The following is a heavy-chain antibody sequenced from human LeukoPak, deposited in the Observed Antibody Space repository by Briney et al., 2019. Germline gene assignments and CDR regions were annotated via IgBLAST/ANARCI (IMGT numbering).Heavy chain of an antibody. Sequence: GGSLTLSCAASGFTFSYYGIHWVRQAPGKGLDWVAFIRSDGSNKYYADSVKGRFTISRDNSKNTLYLQMNSLIAEDTAVYYCAKEGLYCSSTSCYSGGSDYWGQGTLVTVSS. V-gene: IGHV3-30*02. CDR2: IRSDGSNK. CDR1: GFTFSYYG. D-gene: IGHD2-2*01. CDR3: AKEGLYCSSTSCYSGGSDY. J-gene: IGHJ4*02.